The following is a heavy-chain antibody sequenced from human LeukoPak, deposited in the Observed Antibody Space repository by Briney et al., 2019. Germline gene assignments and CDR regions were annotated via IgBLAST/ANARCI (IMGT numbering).Heavy chain of an antibody. CDR2: ICYNGSNK. CDR1: GFTFSSFA. D-gene: IGHD4-17*01. CDR3: PRGGYGDYNHWFDP. J-gene: IGHJ5*02. V-gene: IGHV3-33*01. Sequence: GGSLRLSCAASGFTFSSFAMHWVRQAPGKGLEWVADICYNGSNKYYAESVKGRFTISRDNSKNMLYMQLNSLRAEDTAVYYCPRGGYGDYNHWFDPWGQGTLVSVSS.